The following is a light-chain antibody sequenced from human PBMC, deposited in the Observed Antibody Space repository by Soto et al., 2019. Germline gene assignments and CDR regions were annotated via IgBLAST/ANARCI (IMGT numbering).Light chain of an antibody. V-gene: IGKV1-39*01. CDR3: QQSYSTPPGT. Sequence: DIQMTQSPSCLSASVGDRVSITCRASQTISSHLNWYQQKPGKAPNLLVYAASSLQSGVPSRFTGSGSGTDFTLTISSLQPEDFATYFCQQSYSTPPGTFGPGTKVDIK. CDR2: AAS. CDR1: QTISSH. J-gene: IGKJ3*01.